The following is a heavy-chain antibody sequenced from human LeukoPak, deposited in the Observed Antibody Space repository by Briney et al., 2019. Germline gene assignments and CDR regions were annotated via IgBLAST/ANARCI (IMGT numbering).Heavy chain of an antibody. Sequence: GGSLRLSCAASGFTFSSYAMSWVRQAPGKGLEWVSAISGSGGSTYYADSVKGRFTISRDNSKNTLYLQMNSLRAEDTAVYYCACPPTGGRYYYYGMDVWGQGTTVTVSS. J-gene: IGHJ6*02. CDR1: GFTFSSYA. V-gene: IGHV3-23*01. CDR2: ISGSGGST. D-gene: IGHD1-26*01. CDR3: ACPPTGGRYYYYGMDV.